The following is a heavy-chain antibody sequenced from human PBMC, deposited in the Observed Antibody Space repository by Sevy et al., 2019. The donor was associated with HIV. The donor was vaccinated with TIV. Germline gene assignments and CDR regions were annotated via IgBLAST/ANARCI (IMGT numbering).Heavy chain of an antibody. CDR3: ASGGCTSSSCYLFDY. J-gene: IGHJ4*02. D-gene: IGHD2-2*01. CDR1: GFTFSSYT. Sequence: GGSLRLSCVASGFTFSSYTMNWVRQAPGKGLEWVSSISSSSSYIFYAHSVKGRFTISRDNAKNSLYLQMNSLRDEDTAVYYCASGGCTSSSCYLFDYWGQGTLVTVSS. CDR2: ISSSSSYI. V-gene: IGHV3-21*01.